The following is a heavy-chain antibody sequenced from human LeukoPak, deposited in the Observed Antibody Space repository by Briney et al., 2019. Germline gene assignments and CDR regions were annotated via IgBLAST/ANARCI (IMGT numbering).Heavy chain of an antibody. J-gene: IGHJ6*03. V-gene: IGHV4-59*02. D-gene: IGHD5-12*01. CDR2: IYYSGST. CDR3: ARVAGYDSGSFYYYMDV. CDR1: GASVSDYY. Sequence: PSETLSLTCTVSGASVSDYYWSWMRQPPGEGLGWIAYIYYSGSTNYNPSLKSRVTISVDTSKNLFSLKLNSVTAADTAVYYCARVAGYDSGSFYYYMDVWGKGTTVTVSS.